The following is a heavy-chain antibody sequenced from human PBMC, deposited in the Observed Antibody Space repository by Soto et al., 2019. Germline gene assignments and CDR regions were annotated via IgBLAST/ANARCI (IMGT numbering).Heavy chain of an antibody. CDR2: ISGSGGST. CDR1: GFTFSSYA. CDR3: AKPLAVPYYFDY. J-gene: IGHJ4*02. Sequence: EVQLLESGGGLVQPGGSLRLSCAASGFTFSSYAMSWVRQAPGKGLEWVSAISGSGGSTYYADSVKGRFTISRDNSQNTLYRPMNSMRAADTAVYYCAKPLAVPYYFDYWSKGTLVTFSA. D-gene: IGHD6-19*01. V-gene: IGHV3-23*01.